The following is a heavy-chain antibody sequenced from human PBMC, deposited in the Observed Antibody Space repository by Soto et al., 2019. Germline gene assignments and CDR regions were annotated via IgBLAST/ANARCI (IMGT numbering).Heavy chain of an antibody. V-gene: IGHV4-34*01. D-gene: IGHD2-2*01. J-gene: IGHJ6*02. CDR2: INHSGST. Sequence: PSETLSLTCAVYGGSFSGYYWSWIRQPPGKGLEWIGEINHSGSTNYNPSLKSRVTISVDTSKNQFSLKLSSVTAADTAVYYCASHPAAMEVYYGMDVWGQGTTVTVYS. CDR3: ASHPAAMEVYYGMDV. CDR1: GGSFSGYY.